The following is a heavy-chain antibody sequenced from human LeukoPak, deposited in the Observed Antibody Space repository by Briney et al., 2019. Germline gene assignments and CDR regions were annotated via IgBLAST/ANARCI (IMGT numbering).Heavy chain of an antibody. Sequence: GGSLRLSGAASGFTFRRYWMHWVRQAPGKGLEWVAVIWYDGSKKYYADSVKGRFTISRDNSKNTLYLQMNSLRAEDTAVYYCARGGLSTNDYGDYWDGAFDIWGQGTMVTVSS. V-gene: IGHV3-33*08. CDR3: ARGGLSTNDYGDYWDGAFDI. CDR1: GFTFRRYW. J-gene: IGHJ3*02. D-gene: IGHD4-17*01. CDR2: IWYDGSKK.